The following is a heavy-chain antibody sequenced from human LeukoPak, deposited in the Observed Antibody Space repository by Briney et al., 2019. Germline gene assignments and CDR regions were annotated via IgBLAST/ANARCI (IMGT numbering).Heavy chain of an antibody. D-gene: IGHD3-3*01. CDR1: GFTFSSYE. J-gene: IGHJ4*02. CDR2: ISSSGSTI. V-gene: IGHV3-48*03. CDR3: ASSLKYYDFWSGYYIDY. Sequence: QPGRSLRLSCAASGFTFSSYEMNWVRQAPGKGLEWVSYISSSGSTIYYADSVKGRFTISRDNAKNSLYLQMNSLRAEDTAVYYCASSLKYYDFWSGYYIDYWGQGTLVTVSS.